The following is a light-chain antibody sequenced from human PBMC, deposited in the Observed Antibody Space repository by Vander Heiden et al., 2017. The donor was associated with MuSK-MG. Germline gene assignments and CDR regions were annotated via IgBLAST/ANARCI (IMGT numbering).Light chain of an antibody. CDR1: QTIRFF. CDR3: QQSYTNPLT. V-gene: IGKV1-39*01. J-gene: IGKJ4*01. CDR2: GTS. Sequence: DIQMTQSPSSLSASVRDRVTVTCRASQTIRFFLNWYQVKPGKAPKLLIYGTSNLQSGVPSRFSGSGSGTDFTLTISSLQPEDCAIYYCQQSYTNPLTFGGGTKVEIK.